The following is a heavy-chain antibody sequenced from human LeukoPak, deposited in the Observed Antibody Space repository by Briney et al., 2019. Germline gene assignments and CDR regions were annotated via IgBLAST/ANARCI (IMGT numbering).Heavy chain of an antibody. CDR3: TTGGYYGSELDY. CDR1: GFTFSNAW. Sequence: PGGSLRLSCAASGFTFSNAWMSWVRQAPGKGPEWVRHMKSRTDDGTTDYAAPVKDRFTISRDDSKNTLYLQMNSMKTEDTAVYYCTTGGYYGSELDYWGQGTLVTVSS. J-gene: IGHJ4*02. V-gene: IGHV3-15*01. D-gene: IGHD3-10*01. CDR2: MKSRTDDGTT.